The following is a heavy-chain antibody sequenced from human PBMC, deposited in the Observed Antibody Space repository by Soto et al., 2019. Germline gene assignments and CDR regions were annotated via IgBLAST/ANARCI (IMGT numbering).Heavy chain of an antibody. Sequence: GGSLRLSCAASGFTFSSYAMSWVRQAPGKGLEWVSAISGSGGSTYYADSVKGRFTISRDNSKNTLYLQMNSLRAEDTAVNYWAKLGPNPYYDYIWGSFTISYWGQGTLVTVSS. J-gene: IGHJ4*02. CDR1: GFTFSSYA. D-gene: IGHD3-16*01. CDR2: ISGSGGST. V-gene: IGHV3-23*01. CDR3: AKLGPNPYYDYIWGSFTISY.